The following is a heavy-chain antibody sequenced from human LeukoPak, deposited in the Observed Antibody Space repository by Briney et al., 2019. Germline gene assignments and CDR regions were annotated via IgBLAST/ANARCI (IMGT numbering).Heavy chain of an antibody. CDR1: GFRFSDYV. D-gene: IGHD5-24*01. CDR3: ARDMEMATIPTTCFDY. Sequence: GGSLRLSCETAGFRFSDYVMHWVRRTPGKGLAWVSRISHDGIISYADSVEGRFTISRDNAKNSLYLQMNSLRAEDTAVYYCARDMEMATIPTTCFDYWGQGTLVTVSS. J-gene: IGHJ4*02. CDR2: ISHDGII. V-gene: IGHV3-69-1*01.